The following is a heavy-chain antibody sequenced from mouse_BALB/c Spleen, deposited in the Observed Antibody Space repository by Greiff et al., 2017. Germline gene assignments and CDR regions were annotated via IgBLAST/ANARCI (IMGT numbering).Heavy chain of an antibody. V-gene: IGHV1-9*01. J-gene: IGHJ2*01. CDR3: ALSFYGYDKVYFDY. D-gene: IGHD2-9*01. Sequence: VKLMESGAELMKPGASVKISCKATGYTFSSYWIEWVKQRPGHGLEWIGEILPGSGSTNYNEKFKGKATFTADTSSNTAYMQLSSLTSEDSAVYYCALSFYGYDKVYFDYWGQGTTLTVSS. CDR1: GYTFSSYW. CDR2: ILPGSGST.